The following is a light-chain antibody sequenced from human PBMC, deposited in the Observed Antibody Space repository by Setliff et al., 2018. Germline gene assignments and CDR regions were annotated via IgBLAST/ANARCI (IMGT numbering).Light chain of an antibody. CDR1: SSDVGGYNY. CDR2: EVS. Sequence: PPSASGSPGQSVTISCTGTSSDVGGYNYVSWYQQHPGKAPKLMIYEVSKRPSGVPDRFSGSKSGNTASLTVSGLQAEDEADYYCSSYAGSNTPDVFGTGTKGTVL. CDR3: SSYAGSNTPDV. J-gene: IGLJ1*01. V-gene: IGLV2-8*01.